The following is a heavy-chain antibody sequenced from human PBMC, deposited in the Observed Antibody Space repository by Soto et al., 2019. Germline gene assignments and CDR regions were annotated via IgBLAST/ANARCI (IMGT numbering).Heavy chain of an antibody. V-gene: IGHV4-59*01. CDR2: IYYSGST. CDR3: ARGGRYCSGGSCYFKDY. CDR1: GGSISSYY. Sequence: QVQLQESGPGLVKPSETLSHTCTVSGGSISSYYWSWIRQPPGKGLEWIGYIYYSGSTNYNPSLKSRVTISVDTSKNQFSLKLSSVTAADTAVYYCARGGRYCSGGSCYFKDYWGQGTLVTVSS. J-gene: IGHJ4*02. D-gene: IGHD2-15*01.